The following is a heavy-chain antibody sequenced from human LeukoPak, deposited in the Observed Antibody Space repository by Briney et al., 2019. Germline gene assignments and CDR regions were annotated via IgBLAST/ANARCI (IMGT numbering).Heavy chain of an antibody. D-gene: IGHD1-1*01. J-gene: IGHJ4*02. CDR3: ATLAGTTYPYYFGF. V-gene: IGHV4-59*01. CDR1: GASIRHYY. CDR2: LYHSGSP. Sequence: PSETLSLTCTVSGASIRHYYWSWIRQPLGKGLEWIGNLYHSGSPNYNPSLKSRVTISIDTAKNQSSLRLRSVTAADRAVYDCATLAGTTYPYYFGFWGQATLVTGSS.